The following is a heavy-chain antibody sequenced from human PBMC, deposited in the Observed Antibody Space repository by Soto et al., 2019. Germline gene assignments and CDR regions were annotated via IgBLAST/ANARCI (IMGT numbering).Heavy chain of an antibody. CDR2: IDPYDTGI. Sequence: PGGSLRLSCAASGLTFSKYWFHWVRQAPGKGLMWVSRIDPYDTGITYADSVKGRFTISRDNARNTLYLQMDSLTAEDTAVYYCARDMTGADDYLGQGTLVTVSS. V-gene: IGHV3-74*01. CDR3: ARDMTGADDY. D-gene: IGHD3-9*01. CDR1: GLTFSKYW. J-gene: IGHJ4*02.